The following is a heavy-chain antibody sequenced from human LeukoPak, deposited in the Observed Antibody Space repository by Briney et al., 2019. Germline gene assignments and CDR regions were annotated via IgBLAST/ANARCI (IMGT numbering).Heavy chain of an antibody. CDR2: VYYTGST. D-gene: IGHD3-3*01. CDR1: GASTSGYY. Sequence: SETLSLTCTVSGASTSGYYWSWIRQTPGKGLEWIGYVYYTGSTNYNPSLQSRVSITIDTSKNQFALNLRSVTAADTAMYYCARYMRDSGTYDFDYWGRGTLVTVSS. J-gene: IGHJ4*02. CDR3: ARYMRDSGTYDFDY. V-gene: IGHV4-59*13.